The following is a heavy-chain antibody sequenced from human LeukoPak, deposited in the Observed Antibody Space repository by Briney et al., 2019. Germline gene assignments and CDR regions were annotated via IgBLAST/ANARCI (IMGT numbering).Heavy chain of an antibody. J-gene: IGHJ3*02. V-gene: IGHV3-23*01. CDR3: AKDQGTYCSTTSCYAPDAFDI. CDR1: GIPLSSHG. CDR2: NCCNCCST. D-gene: IGHD2-2*01. Sequence: GSLRISFAASGIPLSSHGIGRGPQAPGEGPEGVLGNCCNCCSTYYADSVKGRFTISRDNSKNTLYLQMNSLRAEDTAVYYCAKDQGTYCSTTSCYAPDAFDIWGQGTMVTVSS.